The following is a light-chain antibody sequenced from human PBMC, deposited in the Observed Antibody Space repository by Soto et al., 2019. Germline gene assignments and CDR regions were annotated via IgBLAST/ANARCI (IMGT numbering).Light chain of an antibody. Sequence: QSALTQPASVSGSPGQSITLSCTGTTNDVGTYNLVSWYQQHPGKAPKLIIYEGFKRPSGVSNRFSGSKSGNTASLTISGLQAEDEADYYCTSFSSSTSLYVFGTGTKVTVL. CDR1: TNDVGTYNL. CDR3: TSFSSSTSLYV. J-gene: IGLJ1*01. V-gene: IGLV2-14*02. CDR2: EGF.